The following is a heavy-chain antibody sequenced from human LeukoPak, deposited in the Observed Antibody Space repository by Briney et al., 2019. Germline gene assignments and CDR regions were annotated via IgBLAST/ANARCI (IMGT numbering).Heavy chain of an antibody. CDR3: RRVRGTSSPTGFDP. D-gene: IGHD1-14*01. J-gene: IGHJ5*02. Sequence: SETLSLTCTVSGGSISSYYWSWIRQPPGKGLEWIGYIYYNGSTNYNPSLKSRVTISVDTSKNQFSLKLSSVTAADTAVYYCRRVRGTSSPTGFDPWGQGTLVTVSS. V-gene: IGHV4-59*01. CDR1: GGSISSYY. CDR2: IYYNGST.